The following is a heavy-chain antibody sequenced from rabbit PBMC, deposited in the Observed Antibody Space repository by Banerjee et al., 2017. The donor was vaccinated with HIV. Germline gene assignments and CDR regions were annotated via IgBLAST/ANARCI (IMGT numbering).Heavy chain of an antibody. J-gene: IGHJ4*01. D-gene: IGHD4-1*01. V-gene: IGHV1S45*01. CDR2: IYAASSGST. CDR3: ARDLAGVIGWNFGL. Sequence: EESGGDLVKPEGSLTLTCTASGFSFSSTYWICWVRQAPGKGLEWIGCIYAASSGSTWYASWVNGRFMISKTSWTTVTLQMTSLTAADTASYFCARDLAGVIGWNFGLWGPGTLVTVS. CDR1: GFSFSSTYW.